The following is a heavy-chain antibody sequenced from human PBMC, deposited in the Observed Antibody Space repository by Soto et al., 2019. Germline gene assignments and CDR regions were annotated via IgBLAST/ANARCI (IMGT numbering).Heavy chain of an antibody. CDR3: ARHENGYNPPDY. CDR2: IYPGDSDT. CDR1: GYSFSTYW. D-gene: IGHD5-12*01. J-gene: IGHJ4*02. Sequence: PXESLKISCKASGYSFSTYWIGWMRLMPGKGLEWMGIIYPGDSDTRYSPSFQDQVTISADKSISTAYLQWSTLKPSDTAMYYCARHENGYNPPDYWGQGTLVTVSS. V-gene: IGHV5-51*01.